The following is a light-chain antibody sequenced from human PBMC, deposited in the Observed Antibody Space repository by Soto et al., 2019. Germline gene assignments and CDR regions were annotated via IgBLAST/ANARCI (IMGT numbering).Light chain of an antibody. CDR1: SSNIGSNH. CDR3: AAWDDSRYGVV. CDR2: RSD. Sequence: QRVLTQSPSASGTPGQRVIIACSGSSSNIGSNHVNWYRHLPGAAPKLLIFRSDQRPSGVPDRFSGSKSGTTASLAISGLQSGGEADYYCAAWDDSRYGVVFGGGTKVTVL. J-gene: IGLJ2*01. V-gene: IGLV1-44*01.